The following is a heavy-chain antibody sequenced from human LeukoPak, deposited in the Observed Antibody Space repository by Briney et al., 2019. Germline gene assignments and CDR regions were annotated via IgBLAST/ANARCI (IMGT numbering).Heavy chain of an antibody. Sequence: PSETLSLTCTVSGGSISSSSYYWGWIRQPPGKGLEWIGSIYYSGSTYYNPSLKSRVTMSVDTSKNQFSLKLSSVTAADTAVYYCARHSGRYGSNAFDIWGQGTMVTVSS. J-gene: IGHJ3*02. D-gene: IGHD1-26*01. CDR3: ARHSGRYGSNAFDI. CDR2: IYYSGST. CDR1: GGSISSSSYY. V-gene: IGHV4-39*07.